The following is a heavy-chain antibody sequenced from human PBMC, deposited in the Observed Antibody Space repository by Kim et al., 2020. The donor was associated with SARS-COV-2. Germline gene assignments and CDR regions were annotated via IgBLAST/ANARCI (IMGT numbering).Heavy chain of an antibody. Sequence: SETLSHTCSVSGASITAFSWAWIRQSAGEGPEWIGHIYTTGTTTYNPSLTSRLTISRDTSKNQFSLRLTSVTAADTAIYYCVRSMLKSGVPRYWFDPWG. D-gene: IGHD1-26*01. J-gene: IGHJ5*02. CDR3: VRSMLKSGVPRYWFDP. CDR2: IYTTGTT. V-gene: IGHV4-4*07. CDR1: GASITAFS.